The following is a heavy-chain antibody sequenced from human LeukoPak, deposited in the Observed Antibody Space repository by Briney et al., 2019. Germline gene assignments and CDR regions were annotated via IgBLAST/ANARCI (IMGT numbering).Heavy chain of an antibody. Sequence: SETLSLTCSVSGGSISSSSYDWGWIRQPPGKGLEWIGNIYDSGSTNYNPSLKSRVTISVDTSKNQFSLNLRSVTAADTAVYYCAKYSSSPYVTTRIGYWGQGTLVTVSS. CDR1: GGSISSSSYD. CDR2: IYDSGST. V-gene: IGHV4-61*05. J-gene: IGHJ4*02. CDR3: AKYSSSPYVTTRIGY. D-gene: IGHD6-6*01.